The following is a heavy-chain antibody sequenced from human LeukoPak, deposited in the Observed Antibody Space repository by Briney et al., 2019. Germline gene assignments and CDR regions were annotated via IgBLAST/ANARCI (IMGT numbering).Heavy chain of an antibody. D-gene: IGHD3-22*01. CDR1: GGPISSSSYY. CDR2: IYYSGST. V-gene: IGHV4-39*01. CDR3: ARLNYYDSSGYYRESYYFDY. J-gene: IGHJ4*02. Sequence: PSETLSLTCTVSGGPISSSSYYWGWIRQPPGKGLEWIGSIYYSGSTYYNPSLKSRVTISVDTSKNQFSLKLSSVTAADTAVYYCARLNYYDSSGYYRESYYFDYWGQGTLVTVSS.